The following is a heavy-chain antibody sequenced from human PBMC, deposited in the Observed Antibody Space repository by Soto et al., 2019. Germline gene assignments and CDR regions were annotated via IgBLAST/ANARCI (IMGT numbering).Heavy chain of an antibody. Sequence: ASVKVSCKASGNTFTNFGVTWVRQAPVQGIEWMGWTSAYTDYPNYEQKFQSRVTMTIDTSTSTAYLYLRSLTSDDTAVYFCARVIPGAEAWFDPWGQGTLVTVSS. V-gene: IGHV1-18*01. CDR1: GNTFTNFG. CDR2: TSAYTDYP. J-gene: IGHJ5*02. CDR3: ARVIPGAEAWFDP. D-gene: IGHD2-2*01.